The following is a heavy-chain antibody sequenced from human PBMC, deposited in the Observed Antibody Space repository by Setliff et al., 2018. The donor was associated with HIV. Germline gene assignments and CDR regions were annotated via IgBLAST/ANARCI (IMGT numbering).Heavy chain of an antibody. J-gene: IGHJ6*02. Sequence: RASVKVSCKASGGTFSSYGISWVRQAPGQGLEWMGGIIPMFGTGFYAQKFRDRVTITTDENRSTAYMELNSLRPEDTGVFYCARVGHSSSYHYYGMDVWGQGTRSPSP. V-gene: IGHV1-69*05. CDR3: ARVGHSSSYHYYGMDV. CDR2: IIPMFGTG. CDR1: GGTFSSYG. D-gene: IGHD6-13*01.